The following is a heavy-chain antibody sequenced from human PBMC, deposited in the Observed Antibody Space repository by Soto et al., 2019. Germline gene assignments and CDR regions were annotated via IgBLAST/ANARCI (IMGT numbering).Heavy chain of an antibody. CDR2: ISGAGDTT. J-gene: IGHJ4*02. CDR1: GFTLSNYG. CDR3: AKSFTQSNVWRAYRHKTHFDY. D-gene: IGHD3-16*02. Sequence: EVRLLESGGGLVQPGGSLRLSCEGSGFTLSNYGMDWVHQAPGKGLEWISFISGAGDTTYYADSVKGRFIISRDNSKNTLYLQMNSLRAEDTAIYYCAKSFTQSNVWRAYRHKTHFDYWGQGALVTVTS. V-gene: IGHV3-23*01.